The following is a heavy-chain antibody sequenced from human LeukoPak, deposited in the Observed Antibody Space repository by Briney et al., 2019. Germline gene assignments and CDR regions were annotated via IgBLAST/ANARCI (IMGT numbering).Heavy chain of an antibody. CDR1: GFTFNNYA. D-gene: IGHD1-26*01. V-gene: IGHV3-30*18. CDR3: AKDANSGSYYFDY. CDR2: ISYDGSNK. J-gene: IGHJ4*02. Sequence: GGSLRLSCAASGFTFNNYAMSWVRQAPGKGLEWVAVISYDGSNKYYADSVKGRFTISRDNSKNTLYLQMNSLRAEDTAVYYCAKDANSGSYYFDYWGQGTLVTVSS.